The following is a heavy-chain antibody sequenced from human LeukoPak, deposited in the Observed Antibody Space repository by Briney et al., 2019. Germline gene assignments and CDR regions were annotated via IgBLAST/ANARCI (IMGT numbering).Heavy chain of an antibody. CDR2: ISGIGGRT. CDR3: AKDLEYDSSGYYSYSFDY. D-gene: IGHD3-22*01. CDR1: GFTVSNDA. V-gene: IGHV3-23*01. Sequence: GGSLRLSCAASGFTVSNDAMSWVRQAQGKGLEWVSGISGIGGRTYYADSVKGRFTISRDNSKNTLYLRMNSLRAEDTAVYYCAKDLEYDSSGYYSYSFDYWGQGTLVTVSS. J-gene: IGHJ4*02.